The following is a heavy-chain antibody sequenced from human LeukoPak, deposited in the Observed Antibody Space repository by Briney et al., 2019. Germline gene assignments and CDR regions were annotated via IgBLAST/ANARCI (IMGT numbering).Heavy chain of an antibody. D-gene: IGHD3-22*01. CDR2: IYHSGST. V-gene: IGHV4-59*12. J-gene: IGHJ4*02. CDR3: VTYYFDSSGPKKNY. CDR1: GGSISSYY. Sequence: SETLSLTCTVSGGSISSYYWSWIRQPPGKGLEWIGYIYHSGSTNYNPSLKSRVTISVDTSKKQFSLKLSSVTAADTAVYYCVTYYFDSSGPKKNYWGQGTLVTVSS.